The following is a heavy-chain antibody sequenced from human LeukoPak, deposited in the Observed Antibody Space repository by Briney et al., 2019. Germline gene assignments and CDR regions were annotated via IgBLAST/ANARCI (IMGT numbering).Heavy chain of an antibody. CDR1: GYTFTSYG. CDR3: ARIPRGYSYGTYDY. CDR2: ISAYNGNT. Sequence: ASVKVSCKASGYTFTSYGISWVRQAPGQGLEWMGWISAYNGNTNYAQKLQGRVTMTTDTSTSTAYMELRSLRSDDTAVYYCARIPRGYSYGTYDYWGQGTLVTVSS. V-gene: IGHV1-18*01. J-gene: IGHJ4*02. D-gene: IGHD5-18*01.